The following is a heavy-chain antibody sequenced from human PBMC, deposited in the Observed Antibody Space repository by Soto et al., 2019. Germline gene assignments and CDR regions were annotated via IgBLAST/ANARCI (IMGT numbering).Heavy chain of an antibody. CDR2: IYSGGST. Sequence: PGGSLRLSCAASGFTVSSNYMSWVRQAPGKGLEWVSVIYSGGSTYYADSVKGRFTISRDNSKNTLYLQMNSLRAEDTAVYYCAREAPYYDILTDYHYPYYFDYWGQGTLVTVSS. J-gene: IGHJ4*02. V-gene: IGHV3-66*01. CDR3: AREAPYYDILTDYHYPYYFDY. CDR1: GFTVSSNY. D-gene: IGHD3-9*01.